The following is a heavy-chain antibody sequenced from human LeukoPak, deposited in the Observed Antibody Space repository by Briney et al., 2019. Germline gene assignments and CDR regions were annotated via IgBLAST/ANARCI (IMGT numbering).Heavy chain of an antibody. V-gene: IGHV1-2*02. Sequence: GASVKVSCKASGYTFTGYYMHWVRQAPGQGLEWMGWINPNSGGTNYAQKFQGRVTMTRDTSISTAYMELSRLRSDDTAVYYCARDGSGNWNSVWFDPWGQGTLVTVSS. CDR2: INPNSGGT. J-gene: IGHJ5*02. CDR1: GYTFTGYY. CDR3: ARDGSGNWNSVWFDP. D-gene: IGHD1-7*01.